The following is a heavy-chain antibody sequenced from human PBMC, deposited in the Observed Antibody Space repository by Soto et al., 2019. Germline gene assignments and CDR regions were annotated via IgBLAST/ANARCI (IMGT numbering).Heavy chain of an antibody. J-gene: IGHJ4*02. D-gene: IGHD1-26*01. CDR3: ARGKWEPYYFDY. CDR2: IYHSGST. V-gene: IGHV4-38-2*01. Sequence: SETLSLTCAVSGFPLGSGYYWGWIRQPPGMGLECIGTIYHSGSTYYNPSLKSRVTISVDTSKNQFSLKLNSVTAADTAVYYCARGKWEPYYFDYWGQGTLVTVSS. CDR1: GFPLGSGYY.